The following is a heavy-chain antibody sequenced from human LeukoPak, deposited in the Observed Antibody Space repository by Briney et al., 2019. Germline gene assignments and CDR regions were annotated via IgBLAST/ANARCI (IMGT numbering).Heavy chain of an antibody. D-gene: IGHD5-18*01. CDR2: IRYDGSNK. J-gene: IGHJ4*02. Sequence: GGSLRLSCAASGFTFSSYGMHWVRQAPGKGLEWVAFIRYDGSNKYYADSVKGRFTISRDNAKNSLFLQMNNLRVDDSAVYYCAREYTAMAYDYWDQGNLVTVSS. CDR1: GFTFSSYG. CDR3: AREYTAMAYDY. V-gene: IGHV3-30*02.